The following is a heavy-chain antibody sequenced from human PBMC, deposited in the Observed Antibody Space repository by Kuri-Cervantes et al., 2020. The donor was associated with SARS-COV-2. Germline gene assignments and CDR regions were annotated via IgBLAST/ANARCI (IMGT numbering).Heavy chain of an antibody. CDR2: IYYSGST. V-gene: IGHV4-39*01. D-gene: IGHD6-19*01. CDR1: GFSLSTSGVG. CDR3: ARRSSGWTIDY. Sequence: SGPTLVKPTQTLTLTCTFSGFSLSTSGVGVGWIRQPPGKGLEWIGSIYYSGSTYYNPSLKSRVTISVDTSKNQFSLKLSSVTAADTAVYYCARRSSGWTIDYWGQGTLVTVSS. J-gene: IGHJ4*02.